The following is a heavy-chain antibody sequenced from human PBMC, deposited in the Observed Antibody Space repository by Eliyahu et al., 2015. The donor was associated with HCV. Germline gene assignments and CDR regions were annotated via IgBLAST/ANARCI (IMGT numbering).Heavy chain of an antibody. CDR1: GFTFSGSA. CDR2: IRSKANNYAT. J-gene: IGHJ3*02. Sequence: EVQLVESGGGLVQPGGSLKLSCXASGFTFSGSAIXWVRQASGKGLGGXGXIRSKANNYATAYAASVKGRFTISRHDSKNTAYLQMNSLKTEDTAIYYCTRGRAEDYNAFDIWGKGTMVTVSS. D-gene: IGHD3-10*01. CDR3: TRGRAEDYNAFDI. V-gene: IGHV3-73*01.